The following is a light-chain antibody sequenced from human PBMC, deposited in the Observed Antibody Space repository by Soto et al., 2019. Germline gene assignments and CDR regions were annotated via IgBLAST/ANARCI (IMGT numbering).Light chain of an antibody. V-gene: IGLV1-40*01. CDR2: GNN. J-gene: IGLJ1*01. CDR1: SSNIGAGYD. Sequence: QSVLTQPPSVSGAPGQTVTISCTGSSSNIGAGYDVHWYQQLPGTAPKLLISGNNNRPSGVPDRFSGSKSATSASLAITGLQPEDEADYYCQSYDRSLNGYGFATGTKLTVL. CDR3: QSYDRSLNGYG.